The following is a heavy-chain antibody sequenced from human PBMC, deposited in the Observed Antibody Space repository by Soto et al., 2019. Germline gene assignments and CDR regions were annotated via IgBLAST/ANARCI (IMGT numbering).Heavy chain of an antibody. CDR3: ARGGQQQLVLAY. CDR2: INHSGST. CDR1: GGSFSGYY. J-gene: IGHJ4*02. V-gene: IGHV4-34*01. Sequence: SETLSLTCAVYGGSFSGYYWSWIRQPPGKGLEWIGEINHSGSTNYNPSLKSRVTISVDTSKNQFSLKLSSVTAADTAVYYCARGGQQQLVLAYWGQGTLVTVAS. D-gene: IGHD6-13*01.